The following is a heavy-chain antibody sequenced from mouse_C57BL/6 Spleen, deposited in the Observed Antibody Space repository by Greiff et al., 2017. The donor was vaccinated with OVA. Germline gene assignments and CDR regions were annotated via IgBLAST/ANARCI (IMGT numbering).Heavy chain of an antibody. D-gene: IGHD2-4*01. J-gene: IGHJ4*01. Sequence: VQLKQSGTVLARPGASVKMSCKTSGYTFTSYWMHWVKQRPGQGLEWIGAIYPGNSDTSYNQKFKGKAKLTAGTSASTAYMELSSLTNEDSAVYYCTRGNYDGYAMDYWGQGTSGTVSS. V-gene: IGHV1-5*01. CDR3: TRGNYDGYAMDY. CDR2: IYPGNSDT. CDR1: GYTFTSYW.